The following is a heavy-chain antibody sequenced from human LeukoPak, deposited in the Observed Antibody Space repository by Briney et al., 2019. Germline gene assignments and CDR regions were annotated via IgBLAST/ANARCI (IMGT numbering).Heavy chain of an antibody. J-gene: IGHJ3*01. V-gene: IGHV3-23*01. CDR1: GFIFNNYG. CDR3: VKERMLWFGELSAFDV. CDR2: IGGTGLSI. Sequence: GGSLRLSCAGSGFIFNNYGMNWVRQAPGEGLEWIAGIGGTGLSIDYTASVKGRFTISRDNSRYTLYLQMNSLRSEYTAIYYCVKERMLWFGELSAFDVWGQGTVVTVSS. D-gene: IGHD3-10*01.